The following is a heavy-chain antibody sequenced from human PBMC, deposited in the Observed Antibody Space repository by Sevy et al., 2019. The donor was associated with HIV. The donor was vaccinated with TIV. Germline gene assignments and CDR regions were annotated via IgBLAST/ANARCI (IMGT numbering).Heavy chain of an antibody. D-gene: IGHD6-13*01. CDR2: IWYDGSNK. CDR3: ATIAAAGTVDV. Sequence: GGSLRLSCAASGFTFSSYGMHWVRQAPGKGLEWVAVIWYDGSNKYYADSVKGRFTISRDNSKNTLYLQMNSLRAEDTAVYYWATIAAAGTVDVWGKGPRSPSPQ. CDR1: GFTFSSYG. V-gene: IGHV3-33*01. J-gene: IGHJ6*04.